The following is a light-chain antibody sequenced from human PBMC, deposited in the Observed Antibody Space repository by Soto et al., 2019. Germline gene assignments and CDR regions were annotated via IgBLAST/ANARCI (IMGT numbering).Light chain of an antibody. CDR2: DVA. J-gene: IGLJ1*01. CDR3: SSYTSSSTRV. CDR1: SSDVGGFNF. Sequence: QSALTQPASVSGSPGQSITISCTGSSSDVGGFNFVSWYQQHPGKAPKLMIYDVASRPSGVFNRFSGSTSGTTASLTISGLQTEDEADDSCSSYTSSSTRVFGTG. V-gene: IGLV2-14*03.